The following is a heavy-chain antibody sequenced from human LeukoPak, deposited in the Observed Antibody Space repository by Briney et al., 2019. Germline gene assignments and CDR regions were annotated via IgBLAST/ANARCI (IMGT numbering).Heavy chain of an antibody. D-gene: IGHD3-22*01. J-gene: IGHJ4*02. CDR2: IKSKTDGGTT. Sequence: GGSLRLSCAASGFTFSNAWMSWVRQAPGKGLEWVGRIKSKTDGGTTDYAAPVKGRFTISRDDSKNTLYLQMNSLKTEDTAVYYCTTLPIVVVTPAIDYWGQGTLVTVSS. V-gene: IGHV3-15*01. CDR3: TTLPIVVVTPAIDY. CDR1: GFTFSNAW.